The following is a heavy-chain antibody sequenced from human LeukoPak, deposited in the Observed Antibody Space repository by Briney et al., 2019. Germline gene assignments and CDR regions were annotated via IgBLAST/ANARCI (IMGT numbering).Heavy chain of an antibody. CDR2: ISGSGGST. CDR3: AELGITMIGGV. D-gene: IGHD3-10*02. CDR1: GFTFSSYG. Sequence: GGSLRLSCAASGFTFSSYGLSWVRQTPGEGLEWVSSISGSGGSTYYVDSVKGRFTISRDNSKNTLYLQMNSLRAEDTAVYYCAELGITMIGGVWGKGTTVTISS. V-gene: IGHV3-23*01. J-gene: IGHJ6*04.